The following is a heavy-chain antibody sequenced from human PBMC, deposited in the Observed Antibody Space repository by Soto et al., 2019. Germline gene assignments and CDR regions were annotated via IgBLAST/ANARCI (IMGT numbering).Heavy chain of an antibody. CDR2: ISYDGSNK. V-gene: IGHV3-30-3*01. Sequence: PGGSLRLSCAASGFTFSSYAMHWVRQAPGKGLEWVAVISYDGSNKYYADSVKGRFTISRDNSKNTLYLQMNSLRAEDTAVYYCARDSIVGATTEFDYWGQGTLVTVSS. CDR3: ARDSIVGATTEFDY. D-gene: IGHD1-26*01. J-gene: IGHJ4*02. CDR1: GFTFSSYA.